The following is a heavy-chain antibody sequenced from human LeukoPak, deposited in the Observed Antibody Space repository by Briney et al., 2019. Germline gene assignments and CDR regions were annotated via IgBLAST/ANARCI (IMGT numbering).Heavy chain of an antibody. D-gene: IGHD3-3*01. Sequence: PGGSLRLSCAASGLTFSEHWMTWVRQAPGKGLEWVATIKQDGSEKYYLDSVKGRFTISRDNFKSSLYLQLNSLRAEDTAVYYCARAEKSSYNFWSGSYRTNYYYYMDVWGKGTTVTVSS. J-gene: IGHJ6*03. CDR2: IKQDGSEK. V-gene: IGHV3-7*01. CDR1: GLTFSEHW. CDR3: ARAEKSSYNFWSGSYRTNYYYYMDV.